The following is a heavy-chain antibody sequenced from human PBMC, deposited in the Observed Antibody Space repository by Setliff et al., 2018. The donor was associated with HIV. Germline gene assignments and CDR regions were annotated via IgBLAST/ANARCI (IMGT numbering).Heavy chain of an antibody. J-gene: IGHJ5*02. CDR1: GYTFSSYW. CDR3: AKSYFDRSGYLGS. CDR2: IQQHGSEI. Sequence: PGGSLRLSCAASGYTFSSYWMAWVRQCPGKGLEWVANIQQHGSEIHYVASVEGRFTISRDNAKNSLYLQMSSLRAEDTAVYYCAKSYFDRSGYLGSWGQGTLVTVSS. V-gene: IGHV3-7*02. D-gene: IGHD3-22*01.